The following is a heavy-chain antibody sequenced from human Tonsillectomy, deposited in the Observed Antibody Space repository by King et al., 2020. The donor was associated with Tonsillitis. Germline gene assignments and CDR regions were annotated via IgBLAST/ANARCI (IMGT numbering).Heavy chain of an antibody. Sequence: QLQESGPGLVKPSETLSLTCTVSGGSISSYYWSWIRQPPGKGLEWIGYIYYSGSTNYNPSLKSGVTISVDTSKNQFSLKLSSVTAPDTAVYYWARVRIAAAGTKSYYYYYGMDVWGQGTTVTVSS. D-gene: IGHD6-13*01. CDR1: GGSISSYY. CDR2: IYYSGST. J-gene: IGHJ6*02. CDR3: ARVRIAAAGTKSYYYYYGMDV. V-gene: IGHV4-59*01.